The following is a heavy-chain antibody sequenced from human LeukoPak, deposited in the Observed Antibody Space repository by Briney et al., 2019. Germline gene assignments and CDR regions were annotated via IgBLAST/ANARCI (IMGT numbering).Heavy chain of an antibody. CDR2: ISSRSTYT. Sequence: GGSLRLSCAASGFTFSDYYMSWIRQAPGKGLERVSYISSRSTYTSYANSVRGRFTISGDNAKNSLYLQMNSLRADDTAVYYCAYPLHDSGAFDYWGEGTLVTVSS. V-gene: IGHV3-11*06. D-gene: IGHD6-25*01. J-gene: IGHJ4*02. CDR3: AYPLHDSGAFDY. CDR1: GFTFSDYY.